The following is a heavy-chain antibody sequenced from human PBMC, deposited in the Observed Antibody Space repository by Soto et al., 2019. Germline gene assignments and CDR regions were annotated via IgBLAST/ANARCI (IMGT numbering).Heavy chain of an antibody. Sequence: ASVKVSCKASGYTFTSYGISWVRQAPGQGLEWMGWINPNSGGTNYAQKFQGWVTMTRDTSISTAYMELSRLRSDDTAVYYCARDSGYSLGVSFDYWGQGTLVTVSS. CDR2: INPNSGGT. D-gene: IGHD5-18*01. V-gene: IGHV1-2*04. J-gene: IGHJ4*02. CDR1: GYTFTSYG. CDR3: ARDSGYSLGVSFDY.